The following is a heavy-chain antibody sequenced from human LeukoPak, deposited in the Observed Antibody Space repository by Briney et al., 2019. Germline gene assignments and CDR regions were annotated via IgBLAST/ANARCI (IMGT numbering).Heavy chain of an antibody. J-gene: IGHJ2*01. CDR3: TRELVRGVIPDWYFDL. D-gene: IGHD3-10*01. CDR2: IRSKAYGGTT. Sequence: GGSLRLSCTASGFTFGDYAMSWVRQAPGKGLEWVGFIRSKAYGGTTEYAASVKGRFTISRDDSKSIAYLQMNSLKTEDTAVYHCTRELVRGVIPDWYFDLWGRGTLVTVSS. V-gene: IGHV3-49*04. CDR1: GFTFGDYA.